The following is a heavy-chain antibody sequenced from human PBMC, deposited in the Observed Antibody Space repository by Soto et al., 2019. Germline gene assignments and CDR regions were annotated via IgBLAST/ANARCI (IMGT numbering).Heavy chain of an antibody. V-gene: IGHV4-59*08. CDR3: AGRDISGYQLQDY. Sequence: PSETLSLTCTVSGGSISSYYWSWSRQPPGKGQKWIGYIYNSGSTNYNPSLKSRVTIPVDTSKNQFSLKLSSVTAADTAVYYCAGRDISGYQLQDYWGQGTLVTVSS. J-gene: IGHJ4*02. CDR2: IYNSGST. CDR1: GGSISSYY. D-gene: IGHD2-2*01.